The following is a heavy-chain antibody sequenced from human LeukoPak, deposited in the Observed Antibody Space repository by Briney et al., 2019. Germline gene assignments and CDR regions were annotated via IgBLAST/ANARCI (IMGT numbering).Heavy chain of an antibody. J-gene: IGHJ4*02. CDR3: ARFSSPRQNYGDYDYFDY. D-gene: IGHD4-17*01. V-gene: IGHV4-61*02. Sequence: SETLSLTCTVSGYSISSGYYWGWIRQPAGKGLEWIGRIYTSGSTNYNPSLKSRVTISVDTSKNQFSLKLSSVTAADTAVYYCARFSSPRQNYGDYDYFDYWGQGTLVTVSS. CDR1: GYSISSGYY. CDR2: IYTSGST.